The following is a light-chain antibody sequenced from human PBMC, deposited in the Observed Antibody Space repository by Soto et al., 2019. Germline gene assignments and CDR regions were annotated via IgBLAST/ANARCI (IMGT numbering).Light chain of an antibody. CDR3: QQYDKRPLT. CDR2: DAF. CDR1: QDINSY. V-gene: IGKV1-33*01. Sequence: DIQMTQSPSSLSASVGDRVTITCQASQDINSYLAWYQQKPGKAPKFLIFDAFNLETGVPSRFSGSGSGTDFTFTISNLQPEDVATYYCQQYDKRPLTFGGGTKVDIK. J-gene: IGKJ4*01.